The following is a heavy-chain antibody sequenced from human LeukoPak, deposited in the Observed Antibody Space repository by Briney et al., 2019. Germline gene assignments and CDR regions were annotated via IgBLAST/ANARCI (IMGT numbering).Heavy chain of an antibody. D-gene: IGHD3-3*01. CDR1: GGTFSSYA. CDR2: ISAYNGNT. J-gene: IGHJ3*02. CDR3: ARDLVSVLRFLEWTGQRPEDAFDI. V-gene: IGHV1-18*01. Sequence: ASVKVSCKASGGTFSSYAISWVRQAPGQGLEWMGWISAYNGNTNYAQKLQGRVTMTTDTSTSTAYMELRSLRSDDTAVYYCARDLVSVLRFLEWTGQRPEDAFDIWGQGTMVTVSS.